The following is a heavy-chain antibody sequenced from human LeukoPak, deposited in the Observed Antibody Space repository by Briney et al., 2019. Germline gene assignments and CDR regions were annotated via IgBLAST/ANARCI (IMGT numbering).Heavy chain of an antibody. Sequence: PGGSLRLSCTASGFTFTTYSMNWVRQAPGKGLEWVSSISSSSSYIYYADSVKGRFTISRDNAKNALYLQLNSLRAEDTAVYYCAGDGLGGGCGVWGQGTLVTVSS. D-gene: IGHD3-16*01. J-gene: IGHJ4*02. V-gene: IGHV3-21*01. CDR1: GFTFTTYS. CDR3: AGDGLGGGCGV. CDR2: ISSSSSYI.